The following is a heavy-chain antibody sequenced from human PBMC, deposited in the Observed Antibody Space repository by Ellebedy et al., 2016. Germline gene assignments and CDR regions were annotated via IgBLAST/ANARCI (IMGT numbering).Heavy chain of an antibody. D-gene: IGHD6-19*01. Sequence: GGSLRLSCGASSFTFSRHAMPWVRQAPGKGLAWVSGIGGSGGDTNYADSVKGRITISRDNSKNTLYLQMNSLRTEETAVYDCANSGWEDYWGQGTLVTVSS. CDR2: IGGSGGDT. V-gene: IGHV3-23*01. CDR1: SFTFSRHA. CDR3: ANSGWEDY. J-gene: IGHJ4*02.